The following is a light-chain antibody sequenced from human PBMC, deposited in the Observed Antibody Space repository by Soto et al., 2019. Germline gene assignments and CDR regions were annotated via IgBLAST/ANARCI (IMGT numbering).Light chain of an antibody. CDR1: SSDVGGYNY. J-gene: IGLJ2*01. Sequence: QSALTQPASVSGSPGQSITISCTGTSSDVGGYNYVSWYQQHPGKAPKLMIYDVSNRPSGVSNRFSGSKSGNTASLTISGLQDEDEADYYCSSYTSSSVVFGGGTKLPVL. V-gene: IGLV2-14*01. CDR2: DVS. CDR3: SSYTSSSVV.